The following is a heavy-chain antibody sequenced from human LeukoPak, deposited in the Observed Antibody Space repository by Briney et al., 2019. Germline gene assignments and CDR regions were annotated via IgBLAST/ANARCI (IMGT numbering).Heavy chain of an antibody. CDR1: GFTFSSYA. Sequence: GGSLRLSCVASGFTFSSYAMSWVRQAPGKGLEWVSAISGSGGSTYYADSVKGRFTISRDNSKNTLYLQMNSLRAEDTAVYYCAKDVSSSDAFDIWGQGTMVTVSS. J-gene: IGHJ3*02. CDR2: ISGSGGST. D-gene: IGHD6-6*01. V-gene: IGHV3-23*01. CDR3: AKDVSSSDAFDI.